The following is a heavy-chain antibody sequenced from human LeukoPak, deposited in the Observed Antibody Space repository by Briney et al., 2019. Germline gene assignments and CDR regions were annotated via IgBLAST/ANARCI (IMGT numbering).Heavy chain of an antibody. Sequence: GGSLRLSCAASGFNLDDYGMSWVRQGPGKGLEWVAGINWNGGSTGYADSVKGRFTFSRDNAMKFLYLQMKSLRVEDTALYYCARDGRSGWYSDYWGQGSLVTVSS. D-gene: IGHD6-19*01. CDR3: ARDGRSGWYSDY. J-gene: IGHJ4*02. CDR1: GFNLDDYG. V-gene: IGHV3-20*04. CDR2: INWNGGST.